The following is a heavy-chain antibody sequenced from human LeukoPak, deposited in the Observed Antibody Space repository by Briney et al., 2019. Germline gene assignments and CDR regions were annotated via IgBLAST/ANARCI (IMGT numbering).Heavy chain of an antibody. CDR2: ISGSGGST. Sequence: PGGSLRLSCAASGFTFSSYAMSWVRQAPGKGPEWVSAISGSGGSTYYADSVKGRFTISRDNSKNTLYLQMNSLRAEDTAVYYCAREIVGATLYFDYWGQGTLVTVSS. CDR1: GFTFSSYA. CDR3: AREIVGATLYFDY. D-gene: IGHD1-26*01. J-gene: IGHJ4*02. V-gene: IGHV3-23*01.